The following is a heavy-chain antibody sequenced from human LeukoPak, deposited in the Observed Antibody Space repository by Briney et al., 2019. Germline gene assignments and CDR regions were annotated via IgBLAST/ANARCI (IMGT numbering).Heavy chain of an antibody. CDR1: GYSFTSYW. D-gene: IGHD1-1*01. J-gene: IGHJ3*02. CDR3: ARRGTSFRPSDAFDI. V-gene: IGHV5-51*01. CDR2: IYPGDSDT. Sequence: GESLKISCKGSGYSFTSYWIGWVRQKPGKGLEWMGIIYPGDSDTRYSPSFQGQVTISADKSISTAYLQWSSLKASDTAMYYCARRGTSFRPSDAFDIWGQGTMVTVSS.